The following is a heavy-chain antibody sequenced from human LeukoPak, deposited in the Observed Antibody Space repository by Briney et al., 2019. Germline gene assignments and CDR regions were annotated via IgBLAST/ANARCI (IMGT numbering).Heavy chain of an antibody. Sequence: GGSLRLSCAASGFTFSSYGMHWVRQAPGKGLEWITAIQYDGSKTYYADSVKGRFTISRDQSKNTLDLQMNSLETEDTAVYYCTTSPLGYCSGGSCNGYFQHWGQGTLVTVSS. J-gene: IGHJ1*01. CDR3: TTSPLGYCSGGSCNGYFQH. CDR1: GFTFSSYG. D-gene: IGHD2-15*01. V-gene: IGHV3-33*05. CDR2: IQYDGSKT.